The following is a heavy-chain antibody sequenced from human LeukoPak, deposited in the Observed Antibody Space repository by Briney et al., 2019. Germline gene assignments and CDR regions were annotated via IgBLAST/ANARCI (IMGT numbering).Heavy chain of an antibody. D-gene: IGHD2-2*01. CDR1: GYSISSGYY. CDR3: ARDPPLVVPAAIPPNWFDP. J-gene: IGHJ5*02. CDR2: IYHSGST. V-gene: IGHV4-38-2*02. Sequence: SETLSLTCTVSGYSISSGYYWGWIRQPPGKGLEWIGSIYHSGSTYYNPSLKSRVTISVGTSKNQFSLKLSSVTAADTAVYYCARDPPLVVPAAIPPNWFDPWGQGTLVTVSS.